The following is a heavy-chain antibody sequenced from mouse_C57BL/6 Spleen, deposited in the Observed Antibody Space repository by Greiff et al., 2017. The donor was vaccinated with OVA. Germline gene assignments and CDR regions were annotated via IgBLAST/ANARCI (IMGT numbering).Heavy chain of an antibody. D-gene: IGHD1-1*01. J-gene: IGHJ2*01. CDR2: ISYDGSN. V-gene: IGHV3-6*01. Sequence: EVQLQESGPGLVKPSQSLSLTCSVTGYSITSGYYWNWIRQFPGNKLEWMGYISYDGSNNYNPSLKNRISITRDTSKNQFFLKLNSVTTEDTATYYCAREGDYYGSPDYWGQGTTLTVSS. CDR3: AREGDYYGSPDY. CDR1: GYSITSGYY.